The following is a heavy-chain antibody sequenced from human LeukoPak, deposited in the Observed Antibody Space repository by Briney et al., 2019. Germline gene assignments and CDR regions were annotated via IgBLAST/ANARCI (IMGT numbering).Heavy chain of an antibody. CDR1: GFTVSSSY. D-gene: IGHD2-15*01. CDR3: AREVVSIPSYFES. Sequence: PGGSLRLSCAASGFTVSSSYMDWVRQAPGKGMEWVSFFYRGETTYYAESVRGRFTISRDISKNTLYLLMNSLIPEDTAVYYCAREVVSIPSYFESWGQGTRVTVSS. CDR2: FYRGETT. J-gene: IGHJ4*02. V-gene: IGHV3-53*01.